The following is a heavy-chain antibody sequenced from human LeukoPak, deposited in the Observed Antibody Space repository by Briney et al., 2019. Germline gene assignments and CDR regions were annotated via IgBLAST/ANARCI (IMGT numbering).Heavy chain of an antibody. D-gene: IGHD4-17*01. CDR2: INPNSAAT. CDR3: ARDFHGDYTSDL. J-gene: IGHJ2*01. Sequence: ASVKVSCKASGYIFSDYYTHWVRQAPGQGLEWMGWINPNSAATNYAQRFQGRVTMTRDTSISTAYMELSRLTSDDTAVYYCARDFHGDYTSDLWGRGSLVTVSS. V-gene: IGHV1-2*02. CDR1: GYIFSDYY.